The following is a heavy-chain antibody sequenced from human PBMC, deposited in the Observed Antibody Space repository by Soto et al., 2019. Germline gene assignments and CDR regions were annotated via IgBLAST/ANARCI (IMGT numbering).Heavy chain of an antibody. V-gene: IGHV4-34*01. Sequence: SETLSLTCAVYGGSFSGYYWSWIRQPPGKGLEWIGEINHSGSTNYNPSLKSRATISVDTSKNQFSLKLSSVTAADTAVYYCARVGAGGLRYFDWLSLDGMDVWGQGTTVTVSS. D-gene: IGHD3-9*01. CDR2: INHSGST. J-gene: IGHJ6*02. CDR1: GGSFSGYY. CDR3: ARVGAGGLRYFDWLSLDGMDV.